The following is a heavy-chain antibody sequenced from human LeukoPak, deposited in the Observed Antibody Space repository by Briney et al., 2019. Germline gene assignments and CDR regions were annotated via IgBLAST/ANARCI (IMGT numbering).Heavy chain of an antibody. CDR1: GYTFTSYY. D-gene: IGHD2-21*02. CDR3: ARDVGHIVVVTARGDAFDI. J-gene: IGHJ3*02. CDR2: INPSGGST. Sequence: DSVKVSCKASGYTFTSYYMHWVRQAPGQGLEWMGIINPSGGSTSYAQKFQGRVTMTRDTSTSTVYMELSSLRSEDTAVYYCARDVGHIVVVTARGDAFDIWGQGTMVTVSS. V-gene: IGHV1-46*01.